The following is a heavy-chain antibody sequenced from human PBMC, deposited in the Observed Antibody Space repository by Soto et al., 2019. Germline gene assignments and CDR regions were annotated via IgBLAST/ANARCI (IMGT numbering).Heavy chain of an antibody. V-gene: IGHV3-53*01. J-gene: IGHJ4*02. Sequence: EVQLVESGGGLIQPGGSLRLSCAASGLTVSSNYMSWVRQAPGKGLEWVSVLYSGGTTYYADSVKGRFTIYRDNSSNPLYVQMNVLRAEGTAWANCASGRGSSYFDYWGQGTLVTVSS. CDR3: ASGRGSSYFDY. CDR1: GLTVSSNY. CDR2: LYSGGTT. D-gene: IGHD1-26*01.